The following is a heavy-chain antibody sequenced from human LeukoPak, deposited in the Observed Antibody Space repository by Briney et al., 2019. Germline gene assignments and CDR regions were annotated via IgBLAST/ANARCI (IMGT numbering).Heavy chain of an antibody. CDR2: MSPNRGST. D-gene: IGHD1-1*01. CDR1: GYTFTSYD. Sequence: ASVKVSCKASGYTFTSYDINWVRQATEQGLEWMGWMSPNRGSTGYAQKFQGRVTMTRDTSVTTAYMELSNLRSEDTAVYYCVRAPPNWGFNFWGQGTLVTVSS. J-gene: IGHJ5*01. CDR3: VRAPPNWGFNF. V-gene: IGHV1-8*01.